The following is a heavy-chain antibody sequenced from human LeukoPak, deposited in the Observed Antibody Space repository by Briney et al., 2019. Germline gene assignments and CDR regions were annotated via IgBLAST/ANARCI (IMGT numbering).Heavy chain of an antibody. CDR2: ISSSSSYI. J-gene: IGHJ5*02. CDR3: ARDGGTTPPRYWFDP. CDR1: GFTFSSYW. D-gene: IGHD1-1*01. V-gene: IGHV3-21*01. Sequence: GGSLRLSCAASGFTFSSYWMSWVRQAPGKGLEWVSSISSSSSYIYYADSVNGRFTISRDNAKNSLYLQMNSLRAEDTAVYYCARDGGTTPPRYWFDPWGQGTLVTVSS.